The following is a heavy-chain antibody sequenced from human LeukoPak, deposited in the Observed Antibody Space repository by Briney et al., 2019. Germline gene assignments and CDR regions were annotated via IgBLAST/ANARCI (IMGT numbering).Heavy chain of an antibody. Sequence: ASVKVSCKASGGTFSSYAISWVRQAPGQGLEWMGRIIPILGIANYAQKFQGRVTITADKSTSAAYMELSSLRSEDTAVYHCASHKRAYCGGDCYLYYFDYWGQGTLVTVSS. V-gene: IGHV1-69*04. CDR2: IIPILGIA. J-gene: IGHJ4*02. CDR1: GGTFSSYA. D-gene: IGHD2-21*02. CDR3: ASHKRAYCGGDCYLYYFDY.